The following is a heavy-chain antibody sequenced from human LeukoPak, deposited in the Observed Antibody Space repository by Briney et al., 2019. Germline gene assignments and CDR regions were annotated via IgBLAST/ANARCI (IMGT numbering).Heavy chain of an antibody. J-gene: IGHJ4*02. CDR2: ISYDGTKT. V-gene: IGHV3-30*04. D-gene: IGHD3-10*01. Sequence: QAGGSLRLSCAPSGFTFSSSNMHWVRQSPGKGLEWVALISYDGTKTYYADSVKGRFTISRDNSKNTLFLQMNSLSAEDTAMYYCEREWFGESNWGQGTLVIVSS. CDR1: GFTFSSSN. CDR3: EREWFGESN.